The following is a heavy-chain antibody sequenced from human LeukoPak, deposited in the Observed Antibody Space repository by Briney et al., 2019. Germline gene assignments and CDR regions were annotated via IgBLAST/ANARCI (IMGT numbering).Heavy chain of an antibody. CDR2: IIPIFGTA. CDR1: GGTFSSYA. CDR3: ATAAVAGGGWFDP. J-gene: IGHJ5*02. D-gene: IGHD6-19*01. V-gene: IGHV1-69*05. Sequence: GASVKVSCKASGGTFSSYAISWVRQAPGQGLEWMGGIIPIFGTANYAQKFQGRVTITTDESTSTAYMELSSLRSEDTAVYYCATAAVAGGGWFDPWGRGTLVTVSS.